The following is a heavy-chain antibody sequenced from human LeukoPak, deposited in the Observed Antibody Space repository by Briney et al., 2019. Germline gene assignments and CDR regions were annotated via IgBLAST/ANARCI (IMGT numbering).Heavy chain of an antibody. J-gene: IGHJ4*02. CDR1: GFTFSSYS. D-gene: IGHD2-21*01. CDR2: SDGSGGRP. CDR3: AKEIGPRAYDS. V-gene: IGHV3-23*01. Sequence: HPGGSLRLSCAASGFTFSSYSMNWVRQAPGKGLEWVSGIDSDGSGGRPYYADSVRGRFIISRDASKTTLYLRINNLRVGDTAMYYCAKEIGPRAYDSWGRGTLIIVSA.